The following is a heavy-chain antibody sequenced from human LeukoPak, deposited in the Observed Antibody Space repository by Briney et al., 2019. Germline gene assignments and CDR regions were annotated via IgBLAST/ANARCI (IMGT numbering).Heavy chain of an antibody. V-gene: IGHV1-18*01. J-gene: IGHJ4*02. CDR3: ARVRVLRFLEWTPNPRDPDDY. Sequence: HVASVKVSCKASGYTFTSYGISWVRQAPGQGLEWMGWISAYNGNTNYAQKLQGRVTMTTDTSTSTAYMELRSPRSDDTAVYYCARVRVLRFLEWTPNPRDPDDYWGQGTLVTVSS. CDR2: ISAYNGNT. CDR1: GYTFTSYG. D-gene: IGHD3-3*01.